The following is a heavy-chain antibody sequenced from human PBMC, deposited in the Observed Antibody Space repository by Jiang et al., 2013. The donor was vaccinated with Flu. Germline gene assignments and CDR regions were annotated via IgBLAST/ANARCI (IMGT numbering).Heavy chain of an antibody. CDR1: GFTFSSYA. CDR3: AKGEGSSGWFGDYFDY. CDR2: ISGSGGST. V-gene: IGHV3-23*01. D-gene: IGHD6-25*01. J-gene: IGHJ4*02. Sequence: PGGSLRLSCAASGFTFSSYAMSWVRQAPGKGLEWVSAISGSGGSTYYADSVKGRFTISRDNSKNTLYLQMNSLRAEDTAVYYCAKGEGSSGWFGDYFDYWGQGTLVTVSS.